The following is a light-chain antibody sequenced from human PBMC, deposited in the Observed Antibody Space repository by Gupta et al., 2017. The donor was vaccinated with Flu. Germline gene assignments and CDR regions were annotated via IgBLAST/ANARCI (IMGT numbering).Light chain of an antibody. CDR3: QQYDNGHRAIS. CDR1: QNVGSN. CDR2: GAS. J-gene: IGKJ4*01. V-gene: IGKV3-15*01. Sequence: DIVMTQSPATLSVSPGERVTLSCGASQNVGSNLAWYQQKPGQPPRLLIYGASTRAPGIAARCSGSGDGTEFNLTINSRQSDDLEVYYCQQYDNGHRAISFGGGTEVEIK.